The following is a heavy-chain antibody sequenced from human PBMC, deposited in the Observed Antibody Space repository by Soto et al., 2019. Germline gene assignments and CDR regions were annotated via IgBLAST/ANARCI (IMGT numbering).Heavy chain of an antibody. CDR3: ARTRAVWFDP. J-gene: IGHJ5*02. Sequence: LSLTCAASGGSISSSSYYWGWIRQPPGKGLEWIGSIYYSGSTYYNPSLKSRVTISVDTSKDQFSLKLSSVTAADTAVYYCARTRAVWFDPWGQGTLVTVSS. D-gene: IGHD6-19*01. V-gene: IGHV4-39*01. CDR1: GGSISSSSYY. CDR2: IYYSGST.